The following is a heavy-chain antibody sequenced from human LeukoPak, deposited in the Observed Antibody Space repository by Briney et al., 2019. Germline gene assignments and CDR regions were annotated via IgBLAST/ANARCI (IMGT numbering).Heavy chain of an antibody. V-gene: IGHV4-59*08. Sequence: SETLSLTCTVSGGSISSYYWSWIRQPPGKGLEWIGYIYYSGSTNYDPSLKSQVTISVDTSKNQFSLKLSSVTAADTAVYYCAGHIAAQVAHRYFDYWGQGTLVTVSS. CDR3: AGHIAAQVAHRYFDY. CDR1: GGSISSYY. CDR2: IYYSGST. D-gene: IGHD6-13*01. J-gene: IGHJ4*02.